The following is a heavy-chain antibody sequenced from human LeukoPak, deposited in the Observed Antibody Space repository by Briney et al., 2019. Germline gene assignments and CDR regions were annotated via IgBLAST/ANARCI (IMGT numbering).Heavy chain of an antibody. CDR1: GYTFTSYA. J-gene: IGHJ6*04. D-gene: IGHD1-1*01. CDR3: ARDIVGKVERRDYGMDV. V-gene: IGHV1-3*01. Sequence: ASVKVSCEASGYTFTSYAMHWVRQAPGQRLEWMGWINAGNGNTKYSQKFQGRVTITRDTSASTAYMELSSLRSEDTAVYYCARDIVGKVERRDYGMDVWGKGTTVTVSS. CDR2: INAGNGNT.